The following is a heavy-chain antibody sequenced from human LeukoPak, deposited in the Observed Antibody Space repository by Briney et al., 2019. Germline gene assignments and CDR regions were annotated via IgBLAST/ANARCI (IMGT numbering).Heavy chain of an antibody. Sequence: GGSLRLSCAASGFTFSTYDVIWVRQAPGKGLEWLSTITTRSSNTYYAEPAKGRFTISRDDAKNSLHLQMNSLRAEDTAVYYCGRNFNYWGQGTLVTVAS. V-gene: IGHV3-21*01. CDR3: GRNFNY. J-gene: IGHJ4*02. CDR1: GFTFSTYD. CDR2: ITTRSSNT.